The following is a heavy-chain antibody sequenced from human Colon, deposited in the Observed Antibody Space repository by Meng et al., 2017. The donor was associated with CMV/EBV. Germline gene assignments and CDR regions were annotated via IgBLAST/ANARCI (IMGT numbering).Heavy chain of an antibody. D-gene: IGHD5-18*01. CDR1: ALTVTRSQ. Sequence: KDSALTVTRSQMHCVRQAPGQGLEGMAMFKADVNTKIYAEKFHDRVTMTRDTSTSTLYLDLSSLRSEDTAVYYCAREQPHTYFFDSWGQGALVTVSS. CDR3: AREQPHTYFFDS. V-gene: IGHV1-46*01. CDR2: FKADVNTK. J-gene: IGHJ4*02.